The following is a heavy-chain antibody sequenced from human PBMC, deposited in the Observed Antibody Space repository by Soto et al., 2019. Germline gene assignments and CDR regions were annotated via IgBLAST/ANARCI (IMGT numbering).Heavy chain of an antibody. J-gene: IGHJ6*02. Sequence: QMQLVQSGPEVKKPGTSVKVSCKASGFTFTSSAMQWVRQARGQRLEWIGWIVVGSGNTNYAQKFQERVTITRDMSTSTAYMELSSLRSEDTAVYYYAADPPLIDWLDPYGMDVWGQGTTVTVSS. V-gene: IGHV1-58*02. D-gene: IGHD3-9*01. CDR1: GFTFTSSA. CDR3: AADPPLIDWLDPYGMDV. CDR2: IVVGSGNT.